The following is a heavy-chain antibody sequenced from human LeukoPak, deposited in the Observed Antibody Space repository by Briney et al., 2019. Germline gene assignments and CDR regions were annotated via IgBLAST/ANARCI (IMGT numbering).Heavy chain of an antibody. CDR1: GFTFSGYA. D-gene: IGHD2-2*01. CDR2: IKQDGSDK. V-gene: IGHV3-7*01. Sequence: PGGSLRLSCAASGFTFSGYAMHWVRQAPGKGLEWVANIKQDGSDKYYVDSVKGRFTISRDNAKNSLYLQMNSLRADDTAVYYCASKASSWYFDLWGRGTLVTVSS. J-gene: IGHJ2*01. CDR3: ASKASSWYFDL.